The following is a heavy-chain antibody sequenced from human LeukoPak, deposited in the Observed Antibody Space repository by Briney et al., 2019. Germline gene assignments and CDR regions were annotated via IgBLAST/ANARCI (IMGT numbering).Heavy chain of an antibody. CDR2: ISGSGGST. D-gene: IGHD6-19*01. J-gene: IGHJ3*02. Sequence: PGGSLRLSCAASGFTFSSYAMSWVRQAPGKGLEWVSAISGSGGSTSYADSVRGRFTISRDNSKSTLYLQMNSLRAEDTAVYYCARAVAGSFDAFDIWGQGTMVTVSS. CDR1: GFTFSSYA. CDR3: ARAVAGSFDAFDI. V-gene: IGHV3-23*01.